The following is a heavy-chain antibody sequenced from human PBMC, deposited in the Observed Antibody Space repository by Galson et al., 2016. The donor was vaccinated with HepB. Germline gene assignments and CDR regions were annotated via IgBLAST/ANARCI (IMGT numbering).Heavy chain of an antibody. Sequence: SETLSLTCTVSGASVSRSNYNWGWIRQPPGKGLEWIGRIPYSGSTLYNPSLKSRVTVSVDTSKNQFSLHLTSLIAADTAVYYCAKLPGNGATVFQYWGQGTLVTVSS. D-gene: IGHD4/OR15-4a*01. V-gene: IGHV4-39*01. CDR3: AKLPGNGATVFQY. CDR1: GASVSRSNYN. J-gene: IGHJ4*02. CDR2: IPYSGST.